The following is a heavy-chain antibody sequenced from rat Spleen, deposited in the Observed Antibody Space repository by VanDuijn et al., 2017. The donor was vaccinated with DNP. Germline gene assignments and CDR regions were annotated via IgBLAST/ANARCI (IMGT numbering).Heavy chain of an antibody. D-gene: IGHD1-11*01. V-gene: IGHV5-27*01. J-gene: IGHJ3*01. CDR1: GFTFSNYD. Sequence: EVKLVESGGGLVQPGKSMKLSCVVSGFTFSNYDMAWIRQVPGKGLEWVAAISPSGSRTYNPDSVKGRFTISRDNAKTSLYLQMDSLRSEDTATYYCTKTGGNWVAHWGQGTLVTVSS. CDR2: ISPSGSRT. CDR3: TKTGGNWVAH.